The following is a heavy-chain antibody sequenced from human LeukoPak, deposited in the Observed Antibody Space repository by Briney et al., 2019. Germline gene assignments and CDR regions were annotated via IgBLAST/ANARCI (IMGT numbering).Heavy chain of an antibody. V-gene: IGHV4-34*01. CDR1: GGSFSGYY. J-gene: IGHJ6*04. CDR3: ARATGKVDV. D-gene: IGHD3-9*01. CDR2: INHSGST. Sequence: SETPSLTCAVYGGSFSGYYWSWIRQPPGKGLEWIGEINHSGSTNYNPSLKSRVTISVDTSKNQFSLKLSSVTAADTAVYYCARATGKVDVWGEGTTVTVSS.